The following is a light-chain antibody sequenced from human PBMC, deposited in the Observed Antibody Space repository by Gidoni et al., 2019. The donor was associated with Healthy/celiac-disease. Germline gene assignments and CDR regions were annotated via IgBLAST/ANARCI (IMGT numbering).Light chain of an antibody. V-gene: IGLV2-14*01. CDR2: DVS. CDR3: SSYTSSSHV. J-gene: IGLJ1*01. CDR1: SSDVGGYNY. Sequence: QSARTQPASVSGSPGQSTTISCTGTSSDVGGYNYVSCYQQHPGKAPKLMIYDVSNRPSVVSNRFSGSKSGNTASLTISGLQAEDEADYYCSSYTSSSHVFGTGTKVTVL.